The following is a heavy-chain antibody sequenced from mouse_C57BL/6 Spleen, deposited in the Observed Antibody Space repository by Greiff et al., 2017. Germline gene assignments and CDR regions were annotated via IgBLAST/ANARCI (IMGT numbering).Heavy chain of an antibody. CDR3: ARSPCRKWNWCFDV. J-gene: IGHJ1*03. Sequence: QVQLPQPGAELVMPGASVKLSCKASGYTFTSYWMPWVKPRPGPGLAWTGVLDPSDRYPNYNQKFKGKSTLTVDKSSSTAYMQLSSLTSEDSAVYYGARSPCRKWNWCFDVWGTGTTVTVSS. CDR1: GYTFTSYW. D-gene: IGHD1-3*01. CDR2: LDPSDRYP. V-gene: IGHV1-69*01.